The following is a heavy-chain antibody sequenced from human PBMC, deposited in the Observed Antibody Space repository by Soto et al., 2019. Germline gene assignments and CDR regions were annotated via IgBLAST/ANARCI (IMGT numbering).Heavy chain of an antibody. Sequence: PSEPLALTCTVSGGWISSKSHYWAWIRQPPGKGLEWIGNIYYSGTTYYNPSLKSRVTISVDTSKNQFSLKLSSVTAADTAVYYCARHKGGYYSGVDVWG. CDR3: ARHKGGYYSGVDV. D-gene: IGHD3-16*01. CDR2: IYYSGTT. V-gene: IGHV4-39*01. J-gene: IGHJ6*02. CDR1: GGWISSKSHY.